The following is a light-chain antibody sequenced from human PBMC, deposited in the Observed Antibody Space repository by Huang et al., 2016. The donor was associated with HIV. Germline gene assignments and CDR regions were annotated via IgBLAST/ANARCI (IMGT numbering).Light chain of an antibody. Sequence: DIVMTQSPDSLAVSLGERATINCKSSQSVLYSSNNKNYLSWYQQKPGQSPKLLISLASTRESGGPDRFSGSGSGTDFTLTISSLQAEDVAVYYCHQYYNTRYTFGQGTKLEIK. V-gene: IGKV4-1*01. CDR3: HQYYNTRYT. J-gene: IGKJ2*01. CDR1: QSVLYSSNNKNY. CDR2: LAS.